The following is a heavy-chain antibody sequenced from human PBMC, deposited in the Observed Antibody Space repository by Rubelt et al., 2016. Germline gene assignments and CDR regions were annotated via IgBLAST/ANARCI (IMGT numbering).Heavy chain of an antibody. CDR2: ISYDGRNK. CDR1: GFTFSSYP. CDR3: ARGVYVRGANVDYFDN. V-gene: IGHV3-30*04. J-gene: IGHJ4*02. Sequence: GGSLRLSCAASGFTFSSYPMHWVRQAPGKGLEWLAVISYDGRNKYYADSVKGRFTISRDNSKNTLSLQRNSLRTEDTAVYYCARGVYVRGANVDYFDNWGQGTLVTVSS. D-gene: IGHD5/OR15-5a*01.